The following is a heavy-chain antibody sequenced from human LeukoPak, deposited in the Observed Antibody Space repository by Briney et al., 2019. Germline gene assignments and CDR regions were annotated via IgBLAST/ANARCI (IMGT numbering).Heavy chain of an antibody. J-gene: IGHJ6*02. CDR3: AKAGPGIAVAAPDYYYYGMDV. V-gene: IGHV3-23*01. CDR1: GFTLSSYA. Sequence: GGSLRLSWAASGFTLSSYAMSWVRQAPGEGLEWVSAISGSGGRTYYADSVRGRFTISRDNSKNTLYLQMNSLRAEDTAVYYCAKAGPGIAVAAPDYYYYGMDVWGQGTTVTVSS. D-gene: IGHD6-19*01. CDR2: ISGSGGRT.